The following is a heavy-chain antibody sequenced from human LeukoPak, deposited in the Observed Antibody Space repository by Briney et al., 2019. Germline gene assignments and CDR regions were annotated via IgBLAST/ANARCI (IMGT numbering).Heavy chain of an antibody. CDR3: ARESAYSTWTAFDY. CDR2: IWYDGSNK. V-gene: IGHV3-33*01. J-gene: IGHJ4*02. D-gene: IGHD4-11*01. CDR1: GFTFSSYG. Sequence: GGSLRLSCAASGFTFSSYGMHWVRQATGKGLEWVAVIWYDGSNKYYADSVKGRFTISRDNSKNTLYLQMNSLRAEDTAVYYCARESAYSTWTAFDYWGQGTLVTVSS.